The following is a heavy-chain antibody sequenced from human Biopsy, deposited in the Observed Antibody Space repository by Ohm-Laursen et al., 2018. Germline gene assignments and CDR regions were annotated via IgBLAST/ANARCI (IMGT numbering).Heavy chain of an antibody. D-gene: IGHD1-14*01. CDR2: IYTSGIT. J-gene: IGHJ5*02. V-gene: IGHV4-4*07. CDR3: ARDRDRRGWFDP. Sequence: SETLSLTWTVSRDSISNYYWTWIRQSPGKGLEWIGQIYTSGITNYNPSLKSRVTMSVDTSKNKFSLRVSSVTAADTAVYYCARDRDRRGWFDPWGQGTLVTVSS. CDR1: RDSISNYY.